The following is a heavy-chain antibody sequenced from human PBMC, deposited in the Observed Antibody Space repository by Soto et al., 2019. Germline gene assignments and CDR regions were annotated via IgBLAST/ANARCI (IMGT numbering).Heavy chain of an antibody. CDR2: ISSSSSYT. CDR3: ARDFAGGSYYDFDY. J-gene: IGHJ4*02. CDR1: GFTVSSYC. D-gene: IGHD1-26*01. Sequence: GGSLRLSCAASGFTVSSYCMRWVRQAPGKGLEWVSYISSSSSYTNYADSVKGRFTISRDNAKNSLYLQMNSLRAEDTAVYYCARDFAGGSYYDFDYWGQGTLVTVSS. V-gene: IGHV3-21*05.